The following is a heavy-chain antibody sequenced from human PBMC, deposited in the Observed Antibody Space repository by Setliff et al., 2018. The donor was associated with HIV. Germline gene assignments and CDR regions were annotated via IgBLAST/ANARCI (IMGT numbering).Heavy chain of an antibody. J-gene: IGHJ5*02. V-gene: IGHV1-69*05. CDR1: GGAFGRFG. CDR3: ARSVHSLYGDYATYFDP. Sequence: SVKVSCKASGGAFGRFGISWVRQAPGQGLEWMGGIIPTFTRANYAQKFQARVIITTDKSTSTAFMELTSLTSEDTAVYYCARSVHSLYGDYATYFDPWGQGTQVTVSS. CDR2: IIPTFTRA. D-gene: IGHD4-17*01.